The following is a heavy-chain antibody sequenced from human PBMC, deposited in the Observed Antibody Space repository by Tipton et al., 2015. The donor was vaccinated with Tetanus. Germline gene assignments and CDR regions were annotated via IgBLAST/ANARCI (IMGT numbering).Heavy chain of an antibody. CDR3: ARRLIQNWFDP. J-gene: IGHJ5*02. D-gene: IGHD2-8*01. CDR2: IYYTGNN. Sequence: TLSLTCTVSGGSISSGGYYWTWIRQHPERGLEWIGYIYYTGNNYYNPSLKSRVTISVDTSKNQFSLKLTSLTAADTAVYYCARRLIQNWFDPWGQGTLVTVSS. CDR1: GGSISSGGYY. V-gene: IGHV4-31*03.